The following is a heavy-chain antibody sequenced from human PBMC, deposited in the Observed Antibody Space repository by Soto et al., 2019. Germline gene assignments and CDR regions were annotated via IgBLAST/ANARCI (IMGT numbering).Heavy chain of an antibody. J-gene: IGHJ6*03. V-gene: IGHV3-74*01. CDR3: ASWFRFAYYYYFMDV. CDR2: INSDGSST. CDR1: GFTFSRYW. Sequence: GGSLRLSCAASGFTFSRYWMHWVRQAPGKGLVWVSRINSDGSSTSYADSVKGRFTISRDNAKNTLYLQMNGLRAEDTAVYYCASWFRFAYYYYFMDVWGKGTTVTVSS. D-gene: IGHD3-10*01.